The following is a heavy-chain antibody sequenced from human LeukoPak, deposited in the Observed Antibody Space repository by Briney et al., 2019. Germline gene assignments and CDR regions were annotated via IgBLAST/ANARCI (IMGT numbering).Heavy chain of an antibody. J-gene: IGHJ4*02. CDR3: AKDGLYFDGSTHIYYFDS. D-gene: IGHD3-9*01. CDR1: GLSFGGYA. CDR2: ITYNGAAT. Sequence: PGGSLRLSCAVSGLSFGGYAMTWVRQAPGKGLEWVSSITYNGAATYYLDSVKARFTISRDNSRSTLYLQMDSLTAEDTALYYCAKDGLYFDGSTHIYYFDSWGQGTLVAVSS. V-gene: IGHV3-23*01.